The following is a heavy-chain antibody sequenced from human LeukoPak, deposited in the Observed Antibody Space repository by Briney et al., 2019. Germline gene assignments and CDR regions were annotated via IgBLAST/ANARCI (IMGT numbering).Heavy chain of an antibody. V-gene: IGHV4-59*01. CDR3: ARGRYSAGDNWFDP. D-gene: IGHD3-9*01. CDR2: IYYSGST. CDR1: GGSISPYY. Sequence: SETLSLTCTVSGGSISPYYWSWIRQPPEKGLEWIGYIYYSGSTNYNPSLKSRVTMLIDTSKNQFSLKLSSVTAADTAVYYCARGRYSAGDNWFDPWGQGTLVTVSS. J-gene: IGHJ5*02.